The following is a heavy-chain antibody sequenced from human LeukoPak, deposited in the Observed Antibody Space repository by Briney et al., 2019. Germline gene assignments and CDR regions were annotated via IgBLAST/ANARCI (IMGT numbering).Heavy chain of an antibody. J-gene: IGHJ6*02. D-gene: IGHD6-19*01. Sequence: GGSLRLSCAASGFTFSIYWMHWVRQAPGKGLVWVSRISSEGSSTTYADSVKGRFTISRDNAKNSLYLQMNSLRAEDTALYYCAKDKSHSSWTSRYYYYALDVWGQGTTVTVSS. V-gene: IGHV3-74*01. CDR2: ISSEGSST. CDR3: AKDKSHSSWTSRYYYYALDV. CDR1: GFTFSIYW.